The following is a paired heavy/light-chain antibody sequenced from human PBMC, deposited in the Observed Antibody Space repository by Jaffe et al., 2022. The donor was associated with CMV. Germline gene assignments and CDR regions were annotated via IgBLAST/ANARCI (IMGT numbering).Light chain of an antibody. J-gene: IGLJ2*01. V-gene: IGLV1-51*01. CDR3: GTWDSSLSAVV. CDR1: SSNIGKNY. Sequence: QSVLTQPPSVSAAPGQKITISCSGSSSNIGKNYVSWYQQFPGTAPKLLIRDINNRPSGIPDRFSGSKSGTSATLGISGLQTGDEADYYCGTWDSSLSAVVFGGGTKLTVL. CDR2: DIN.
Heavy chain of an antibody. CDR2: MNPHSGNT. V-gene: IGHV1-8*01. CDR3: ARGRINRSCSSPNCYTYFLDY. D-gene: IGHD2-2*01. Sequence: QVQLVQSGAEVKKPGASVKVSCKTSGYTFSSDDISSNDINWVRQATGQGLEWMGWMNPHSGNTGYAQKFQGRVTMTRNISISTAYMELTSLRSEDTAVYYCARGRINRSCSSPNCYTYFLDYWGQGTLVTVSS. CDR1: GYTFSSDDISSND. J-gene: IGHJ4*02.